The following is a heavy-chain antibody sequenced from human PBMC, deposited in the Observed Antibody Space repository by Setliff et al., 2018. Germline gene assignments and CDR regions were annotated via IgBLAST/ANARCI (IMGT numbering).Heavy chain of an antibody. V-gene: IGHV4-38-2*02. CDR3: AREQWLDPPGYYYMDV. D-gene: IGHD6-19*01. CDR1: GYSISSGYI. Sequence: PSETLSLTCTVSGYSISSGYIWGWIRQPPGKGLEWIGSIYYSGSSYHNPSLKSRVTMSIDTSKNQFSLKLNSVTAADMAVYYCAREQWLDPPGYYYMDVWAKGTTVTVSS. J-gene: IGHJ6*03. CDR2: IYYSGSS.